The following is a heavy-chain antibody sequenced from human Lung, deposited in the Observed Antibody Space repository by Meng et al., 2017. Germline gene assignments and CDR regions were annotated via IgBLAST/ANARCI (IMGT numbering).Heavy chain of an antibody. J-gene: IGHJ4*02. V-gene: IGHV4-34*01. CDR1: GGSFSDYY. Sequence: QVPLPEWGAGLLKPSDTLSLTCVVSGGSFSDYYWSWIRQPPGKGLEWIGEINHSGSTNYNPSLESRATISVDTSQNNLSLKLSSVTAADSAVYYCARGPTTMAHDFDYWGQGTLVTVSS. CDR3: ARGPTTMAHDFDY. D-gene: IGHD4-11*01. CDR2: INHSGST.